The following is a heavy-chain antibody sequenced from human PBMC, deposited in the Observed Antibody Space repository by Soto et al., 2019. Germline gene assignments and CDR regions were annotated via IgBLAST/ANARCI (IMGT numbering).Heavy chain of an antibody. J-gene: IGHJ6*02. CDR3: ARFGRARTMNFSYNDGMDD. V-gene: IGHV1-18*01. CDR1: GYIFSDYG. CDR2: ISAYTGNT. Sequence: QIQLAQSGPEVARPGASVNVSCKASGYIFSDYGISWARQAPGQGLEWMGWISAYTGNTKYSQILKGRVTMTTDSSTSTGYMELRRLRADDTAVYYCARFGRARTMNFSYNDGMDDWGQGTTVTVSS. D-gene: IGHD3-22*01.